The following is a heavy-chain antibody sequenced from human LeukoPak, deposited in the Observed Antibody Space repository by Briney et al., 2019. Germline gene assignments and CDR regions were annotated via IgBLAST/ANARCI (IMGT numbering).Heavy chain of an antibody. V-gene: IGHV4-59*08. CDR3: ARRYTASPGERFDY. Sequence: SETLSLTCTVSGGSVSTYYWTWIRQPPGKGLEWIGYIYSSGNTNYNPSLSSRVTISLDTSKNQFSLMLRSLTAADTAVYYCARRYTASPGERFDYWGQGILVTVSS. CDR1: GGSVSTYY. D-gene: IGHD2-2*02. CDR2: IYSSGNT. J-gene: IGHJ4*02.